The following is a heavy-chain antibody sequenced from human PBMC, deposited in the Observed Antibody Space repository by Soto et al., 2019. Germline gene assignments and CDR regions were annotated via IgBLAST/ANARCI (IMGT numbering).Heavy chain of an antibody. J-gene: IGHJ5*01. Sequence: SETLSLTCSVSGDFISTVDYFWAWIRQPPGQALEYIGYIYKSATTYYNPSFESRVAISLDTSKSQFSLNVTSVTAADTAVYFCARGRYCLTGRCFPNWFDSWGQGTLVTVSS. CDR2: IYKSATT. D-gene: IGHD2-15*01. CDR3: ARGRYCLTGRCFPNWFDS. CDR1: GDFISTVDYF. V-gene: IGHV4-30-4*01.